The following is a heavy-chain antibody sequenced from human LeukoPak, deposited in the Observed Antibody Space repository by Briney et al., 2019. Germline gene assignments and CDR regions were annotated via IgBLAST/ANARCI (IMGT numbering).Heavy chain of an antibody. D-gene: IGHD4-17*01. J-gene: IGHJ6*02. CDR2: ISYDGSNK. CDR3: AKGGGDPLMGHYYYGMDV. V-gene: IGHV3-30*18. Sequence: LSLSCLAPRIAFGSYGVHWVRQAPVKRLEWVAVISYDGSNKYYADSVKGRFTISRDNSKNTLYLQMNSLRAEDTAVYYCAKGGGDPLMGHYYYGMDVWGQGTTVTVSS. CDR1: RIAFGSYG.